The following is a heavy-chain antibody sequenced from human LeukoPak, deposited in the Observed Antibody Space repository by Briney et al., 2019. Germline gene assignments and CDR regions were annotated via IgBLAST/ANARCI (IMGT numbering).Heavy chain of an antibody. CDR2: MNPDSGNT. V-gene: IGHV1-8*01. D-gene: IGHD3-3*01. J-gene: IGHJ4*02. CDR1: GYTFDNYD. Sequence: ASVTVSCKTSGYTFDNYDINWVRQAAGQGLEWMGWMNPDSGNTGYAHKFQGRVTMARNTSMTTAYLELTGLTSGDTAIYYCARGAPVAIFGPGYDEYFVYGGEGTVVILPS. CDR3: ARGAPVAIFGPGYDEYFVY.